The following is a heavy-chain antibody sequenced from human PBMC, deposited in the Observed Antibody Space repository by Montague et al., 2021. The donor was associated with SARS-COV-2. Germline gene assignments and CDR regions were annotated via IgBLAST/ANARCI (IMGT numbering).Heavy chain of an antibody. D-gene: IGHD3-10*01. CDR1: GFTFSNYG. CDR2: ISGTGANT. V-gene: IGHV3-23*01. Sequence: SLRLSCAASGFTFSNYGMSWVRQAPGKGLEWVSLISGTGANTHYADSVKGRFTISRDNSKNTVLLQTNSLRAEDTAVYYCAKSTHYYASGTYYNTYYFDHWGQGTLVTVSS. CDR3: AKSTHYYASGTYYNTYYFDH. J-gene: IGHJ4*02.